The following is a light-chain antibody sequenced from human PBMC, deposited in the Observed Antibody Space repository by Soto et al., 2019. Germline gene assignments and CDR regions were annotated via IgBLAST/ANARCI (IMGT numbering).Light chain of an antibody. CDR1: QSVNSY. J-gene: IGKJ1*01. Sequence: EIVMTQSPASLSGSPSEIATLSFMASQSVNSYLAWYQQKPGQAPRLLIYGASSRATGIPDRFSGSESGTDFTLTISRLETEDFAVYYCQRYGTSTTFGQGTKVDIK. CDR2: GAS. CDR3: QRYGTSTT. V-gene: IGKV3-20*01.